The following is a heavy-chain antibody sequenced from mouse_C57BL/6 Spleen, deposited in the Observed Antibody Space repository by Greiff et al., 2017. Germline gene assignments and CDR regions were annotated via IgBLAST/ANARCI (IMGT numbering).Heavy chain of an antibody. CDR3: ARETTVVATEGAMDY. J-gene: IGHJ4*01. V-gene: IGHV5-4*01. CDR2: ISDGGSYT. CDR1: GFTFSSYA. D-gene: IGHD1-1*01. Sequence: EVQLVESGGGLVKPGGSLKLSCAASGFTFSSYAMSWVRQTPEKRLEWVATISDGGSYTYYPDNVKGRFTISRDNAKNNLYLQMSHLKSEDTAMYYCARETTVVATEGAMDYWGQGTSVTVSS.